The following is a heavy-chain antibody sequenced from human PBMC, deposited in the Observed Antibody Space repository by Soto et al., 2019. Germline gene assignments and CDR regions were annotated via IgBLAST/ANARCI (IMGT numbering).Heavy chain of an antibody. J-gene: IGHJ4*02. CDR1: GFTFTRYS. CDR3: ARESEDLTSNFDY. CDR2: ISSTTNYI. Sequence: GGSLRLSCAASGFTFTRYSMNWVRQAPGKGLEWVSSISSTTNYIYYGDSMKGRFTISRDNAKNSLYLEVNSLRAEDTAVYYCARESEDLTSNFDYWGQGTLVTVSS. V-gene: IGHV3-21*06.